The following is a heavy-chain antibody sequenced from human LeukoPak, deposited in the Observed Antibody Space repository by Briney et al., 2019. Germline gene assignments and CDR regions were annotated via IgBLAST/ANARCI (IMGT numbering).Heavy chain of an antibody. CDR3: AREDKTSGSYPFDY. D-gene: IGHD1-26*01. J-gene: IGHJ4*02. V-gene: IGHV6-1*01. CDR2: TYYRSKWYN. CDR1: GDIVSRNSAA. Sequence: SQTLSLTCAISGDIVSRNSAAWNWVRQSPSRGLEWLGRTYYRSKWYNDYAVSVKSRITINPDTSKNQFSLQLNSLTPEDTAVYYCAREDKTSGSYPFDYWGQGTLVTVSS.